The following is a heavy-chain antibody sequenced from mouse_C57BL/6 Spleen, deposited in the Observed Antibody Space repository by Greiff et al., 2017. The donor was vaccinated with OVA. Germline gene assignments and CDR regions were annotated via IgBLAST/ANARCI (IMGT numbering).Heavy chain of an antibody. CDR2: LNPYNSGT. CDR1: GYTFTDYY. CDR3: ARDGYDDWYFDG. D-gene: IGHD2-2*01. V-gene: IGHV1-19*01. J-gene: IGHJ1*03. Sequence: EVQLQQSGPVLVKPGASVKMSCKASGYTFTDYYMNWVKQSHGKSLEWIGVLNPYNSGTCYNQKFKGKATMTGDKASSTAYMELNSLTSEDSAVYYCARDGYDDWYFDGWGTRTTVTVAS.